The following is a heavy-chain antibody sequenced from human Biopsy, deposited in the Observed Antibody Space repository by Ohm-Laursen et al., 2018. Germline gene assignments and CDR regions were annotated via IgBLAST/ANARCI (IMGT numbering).Heavy chain of an antibody. J-gene: IGHJ3*01. Sequence: PSDTLSLTCTVVSGGSPFTDSITRYYWNWIRQSPGKGLEWIGVVYYTGTTTYNPSFKSRVTLSMDTSNNQVSLRLLSVTAADTAVYFCARDLHGRGPNWGAFTGAFDLWGHGTAVTVSS. V-gene: IGHV4-59*12. CDR2: VYYTGTT. D-gene: IGHD1-26*01. CDR1: GGSPFTDSITRYY. CDR3: ARDLHGRGPNWGAFTGAFDL.